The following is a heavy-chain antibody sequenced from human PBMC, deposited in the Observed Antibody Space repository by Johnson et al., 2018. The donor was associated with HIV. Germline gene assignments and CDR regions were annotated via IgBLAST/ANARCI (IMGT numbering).Heavy chain of an antibody. CDR3: ARDAKVGYGDAFDI. V-gene: IGHV3-74*01. Sequence: VQLVESGGGVVQPGTSLRLSCAASGFTFSRYWMHWVRQAPGKGLVWVSRINSDGSSTNYADSVKGRFTISRDNAKNTLYLQMNSLRAEDTAVFYCARDAKVGYGDAFDIWGHGTMVTVSS. CDR1: GFTFSRYW. J-gene: IGHJ3*02. D-gene: IGHD5-12*01. CDR2: INSDGSST.